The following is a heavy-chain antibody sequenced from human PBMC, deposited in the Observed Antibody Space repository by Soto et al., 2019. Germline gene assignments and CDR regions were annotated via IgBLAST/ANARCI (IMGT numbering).Heavy chain of an antibody. D-gene: IGHD2-15*01. V-gene: IGHV3-33*08. CDR1: GFTFNTYG. CDR2: IWYDGSNK. J-gene: IGHJ6*02. Sequence: QVQLVESGGGVVQPGGSLRLSCTTSGFTFNTYGMHWVRQAPGKGLEWVAIIWYDGSNKYYADSVKGRFTISRDNSMNTLYVQMNSLIAEDTALYQCARADCTGAYCYSWPFNYGVDVWGQGATVTVSS. CDR3: ARADCTGAYCYSWPFNYGVDV.